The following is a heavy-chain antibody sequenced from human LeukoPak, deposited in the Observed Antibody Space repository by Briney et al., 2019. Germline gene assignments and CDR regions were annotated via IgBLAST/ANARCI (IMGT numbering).Heavy chain of an antibody. V-gene: IGHV3-11*04. J-gene: IGHJ4*02. Sequence: PGGSLRLSCTASGFTFRDYYMTWIRHTPGKGLEWISKISHDGTTVDYADSVKGRFTISRDNAKNSLYLQMNSLRAEDTAVYYCARSRGAYQLLFAGMDYWGQGTLVTVSS. CDR2: ISHDGTTV. CDR1: GFTFRDYY. D-gene: IGHD2-2*01. CDR3: ARSRGAYQLLFAGMDY.